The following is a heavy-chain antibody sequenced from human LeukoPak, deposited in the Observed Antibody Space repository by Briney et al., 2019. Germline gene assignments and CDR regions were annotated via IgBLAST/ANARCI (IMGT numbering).Heavy chain of an antibody. CDR2: MNPNSGNT. Sequence: ASVKVSCKASGYTFTGYYMHWVRQAPGQGLEWMGWMNPNSGNTGYAQKFQGRVTITRNTSISTAYMELSSLRSEDTAVYYCARNIMITFGGAYSDYWGQGTLVTVSS. J-gene: IGHJ4*02. D-gene: IGHD3-16*01. CDR3: ARNIMITFGGAYSDY. CDR1: GYTFTGYY. V-gene: IGHV1-8*03.